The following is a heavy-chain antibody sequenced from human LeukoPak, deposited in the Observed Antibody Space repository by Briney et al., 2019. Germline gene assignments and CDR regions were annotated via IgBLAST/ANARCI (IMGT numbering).Heavy chain of an antibody. CDR1: GGSFSGYY. J-gene: IGHJ3*02. CDR3: ARVEGSGSYYAFDI. D-gene: IGHD1-26*01. CDR2: INHSGST. Sequence: KASETLSLTCAVSGGSFSGYYWSWIRQPPGKGLEWIGEINHSGSTYYNPSLKSRVTISVDTSKNQFSLKLSSVTAADTAVYYCARVEGSGSYYAFDIWGQGTMVTVSS. V-gene: IGHV4-34*01.